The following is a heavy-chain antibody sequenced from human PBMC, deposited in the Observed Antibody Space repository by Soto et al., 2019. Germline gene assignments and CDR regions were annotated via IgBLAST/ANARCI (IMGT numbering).Heavy chain of an antibody. CDR2: ISSSSSTI. J-gene: IGHJ4*02. D-gene: IGHD4-4*01. CDR1: GFTFSSYS. CDR3: ARDPSFNDYILDY. Sequence: GGSLRLSCAASGFTFSSYSMNWVRQAPGKGLEWVSYISSSSSTIYYADSVKGRFTISRDNAKNSLYLQMNSLRAEDTAVYYCARDPSFNDYILDYWGQGTLVTVSS. V-gene: IGHV3-48*01.